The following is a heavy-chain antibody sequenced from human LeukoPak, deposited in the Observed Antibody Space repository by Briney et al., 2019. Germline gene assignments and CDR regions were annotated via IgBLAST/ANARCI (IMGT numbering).Heavy chain of an antibody. CDR3: ARGGYITMVRGAKPFNY. V-gene: IGHV4-34*01. Sequence: SHTLSLTCAVYGGAFSGYYWSWIRQPPGKGLEWIGEINHSGSTNYNPSLKSRVTISVDTSKNQFSLKLSSVTAADTAVYYCARGGYITMVRGAKPFNYWGQGTLVTVSS. CDR1: GGAFSGYY. D-gene: IGHD3-10*01. J-gene: IGHJ4*02. CDR2: INHSGST.